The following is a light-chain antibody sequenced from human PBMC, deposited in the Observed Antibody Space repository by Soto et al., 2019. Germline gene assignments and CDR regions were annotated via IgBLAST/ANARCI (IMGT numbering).Light chain of an antibody. V-gene: IGLV2-14*01. CDR1: SSDVGGYNY. CDR3: SSYTSSSTLLYV. CDR2: DVS. Sequence: QSALTQHASVSGSPGQSNTISCTGTSSDVGGYNYVSWYQQHPGKAPKLMIYDVSNRPSGVSNRFSGSKSGNTASLTISGLQAEDEADYYCSSYTSSSTLLYVFGTGTKVTVL. J-gene: IGLJ1*01.